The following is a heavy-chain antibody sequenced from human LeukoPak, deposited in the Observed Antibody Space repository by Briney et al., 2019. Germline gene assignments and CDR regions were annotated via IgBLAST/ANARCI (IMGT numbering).Heavy chain of an antibody. D-gene: IGHD3-22*01. J-gene: IGHJ4*02. Sequence: ASVKVSCKASGYAFTSYYIQWVRQAPGQGLECMGWINPNSGDTHFARNFQDTVTMTRDTSITTVYMSLTRLTSADTAVYYCARGPLINSRGRHAHFDFWGQGTGVTVSS. V-gene: IGHV1-2*02. CDR3: ARGPLINSRGRHAHFDF. CDR2: INPNSGDT. CDR1: GYAFTSYY.